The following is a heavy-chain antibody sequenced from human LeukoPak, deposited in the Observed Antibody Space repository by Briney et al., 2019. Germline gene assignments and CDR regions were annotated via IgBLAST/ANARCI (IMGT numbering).Heavy chain of an antibody. D-gene: IGHD3-10*01. CDR3: ARDGGVTMVRGVQNAFDI. Sequence: SETLSLTCTVSGGSISSYYWSWIRQPPGKGLEWIGYIYYSGSTNYNPSLKSRVTISVDTSKNQFSLKLSSVTAADTAVYYCARDGGVTMVRGVQNAFDIWGQGTMVTVSS. V-gene: IGHV4-59*01. CDR1: GGSISSYY. CDR2: IYYSGST. J-gene: IGHJ3*02.